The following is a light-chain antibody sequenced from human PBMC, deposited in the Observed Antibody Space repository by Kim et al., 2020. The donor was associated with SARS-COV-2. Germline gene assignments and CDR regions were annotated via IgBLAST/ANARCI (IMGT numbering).Light chain of an antibody. CDR2: KDS. J-gene: IGLJ2*01. CDR1: GLPKQY. CDR3: QSADNSGPDYVL. Sequence: SYELTQPPSVSVSPGQTARITCSGDGLPKQYVYWYQQKPGQAPVLVIYKDSQRPSGIPERFSGSSSGTTVTLTISGIQAEDEADYYCQSADNSGPDYVLFGGGTQLTVL. V-gene: IGLV3-25*03.